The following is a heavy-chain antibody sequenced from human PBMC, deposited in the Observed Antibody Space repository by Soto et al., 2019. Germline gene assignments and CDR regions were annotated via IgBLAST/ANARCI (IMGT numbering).Heavy chain of an antibody. J-gene: IGHJ5*02. V-gene: IGHV3-23*01. D-gene: IGHD6-6*01. CDR3: AKFPLGGKNWFDP. Sequence: WGSLLLPWATSVFTFSIYAMSWVRQAPGKGLEWVSAISGSGGSTCYADSVKGRFTISRDNSKNTLYLQMNSLRAEDTAVYYCAKFPLGGKNWFDPWGQGTMVTVSS. CDR2: ISGSGGST. CDR1: VFTFSIYA.